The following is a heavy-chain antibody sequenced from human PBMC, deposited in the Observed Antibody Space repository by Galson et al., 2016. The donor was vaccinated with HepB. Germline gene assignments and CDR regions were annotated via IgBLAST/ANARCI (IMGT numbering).Heavy chain of an antibody. CDR1: GLNFWTYW. J-gene: IGHJ4*02. Sequence: SLRLSCAASGLNFWTYWMTWVRQAPGKGPEWVASISHDGRDQRYVDSVKGRFTISRDNARNSLYLQMNSLRVDDTALYYCAQYGGLVDSWGQGTRVTVSS. V-gene: IGHV3-7*01. CDR3: AQYGGLVDS. CDR2: ISHDGRDQ. D-gene: IGHD3-16*01.